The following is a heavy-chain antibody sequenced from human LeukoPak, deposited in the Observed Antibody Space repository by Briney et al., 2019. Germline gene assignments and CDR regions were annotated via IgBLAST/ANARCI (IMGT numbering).Heavy chain of an antibody. D-gene: IGHD2-15*01. CDR3: ARGYCSGDSCYRHDY. CDR1: GFTFSSYA. J-gene: IGHJ4*02. V-gene: IGHV3-30-3*01. Sequence: GRSLRLSCAASGFTFSSYAMHWVRQAPGKGLEWVAVISYDGSNKYYADSVKGRFTISRDNSKNTLYLQMNSLRAEDTAVFYCARGYCSGDSCYRHDYWGQGALVTVSS. CDR2: ISYDGSNK.